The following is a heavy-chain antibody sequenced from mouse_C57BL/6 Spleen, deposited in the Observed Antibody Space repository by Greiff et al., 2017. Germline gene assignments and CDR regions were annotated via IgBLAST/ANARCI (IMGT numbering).Heavy chain of an antibody. CDR3: ERKSPDYYGSSYGAMDY. D-gene: IGHD1-1*01. CDR1: GYTFTDYY. Sequence: EVQLQQSGPVLVKPGASVKMSCKASGYTFTDYYMNWVKQSHGKSLEWIGVINPYNGGTSYNQKFTGKATLTVAQSSSTAYMELNSLTSEDSAVXYGERKSPDYYGSSYGAMDYWGQGTSVTVSS. J-gene: IGHJ4*01. V-gene: IGHV1-19*01. CDR2: INPYNGGT.